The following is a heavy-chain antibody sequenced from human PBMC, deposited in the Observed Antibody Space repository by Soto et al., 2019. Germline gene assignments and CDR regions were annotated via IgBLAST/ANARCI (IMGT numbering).Heavy chain of an antibody. D-gene: IGHD3-3*02. V-gene: IGHV4-34*01. CDR3: ARSTPLVLDAFDI. J-gene: IGHJ3*02. CDR1: GRSFSDHY. CDR2: INHMGST. Sequence: SDTLSLTCAFYGRSFSDHYWSWFRPPPEKGLEWIGEINHMGSTNYNPPLKSRVTISVDTAKNQFSLKPSLVTAADTAVYYCARSTPLVLDAFDIWGQGTMVTVSS.